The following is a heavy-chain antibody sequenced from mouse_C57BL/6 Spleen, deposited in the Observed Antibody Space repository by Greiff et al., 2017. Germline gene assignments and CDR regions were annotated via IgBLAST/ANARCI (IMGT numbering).Heavy chain of an antibody. Sequence: QVQLQQSGAELVKPGASVKLSCKASGYTFTSYWMHWVKQRPGQGLEWIGMIHPNSGSTNYNEKFKSKATLTVDKSSSTAYMQLSSLTSEDSAVYYCARNYGRSFAMDYWGQGTSVTVSS. CDR1: GYTFTSYW. CDR2: IHPNSGST. V-gene: IGHV1-64*01. J-gene: IGHJ4*01. D-gene: IGHD1-1*01. CDR3: ARNYGRSFAMDY.